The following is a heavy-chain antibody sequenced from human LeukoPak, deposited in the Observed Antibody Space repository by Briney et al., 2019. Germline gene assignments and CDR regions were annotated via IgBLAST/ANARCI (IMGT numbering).Heavy chain of an antibody. CDR1: GGSFSGYY. CDR3: ARGSRDGYKPFDY. Sequence: PSETLSLTCAVYGGSFSGYYWSWIRQPPGKGLEWIGEINHSGSTNYNPSLKSRVTISVDTSKNQFSLKLSSVTAADTAVYYCARGSRDGYKPFDYWGQGTLVTVSS. CDR2: INHSGST. V-gene: IGHV4-34*01. J-gene: IGHJ4*02. D-gene: IGHD5-24*01.